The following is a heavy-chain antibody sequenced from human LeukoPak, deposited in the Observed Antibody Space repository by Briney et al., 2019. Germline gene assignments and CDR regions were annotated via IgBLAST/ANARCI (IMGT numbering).Heavy chain of an antibody. D-gene: IGHD1-14*01. Sequence: GGSLRLSCAVSGFIFSSYAMHWVRQAPGKGLEWVAVISYDGSNKYYADSVKGRFTISRDNSKNTLYLQMNSLRAGDTAVYYCARDYRRYIDYWGQGTLVTVSS. CDR2: ISYDGSNK. V-gene: IGHV3-30-3*01. J-gene: IGHJ4*02. CDR3: ARDYRRYIDY. CDR1: GFIFSSYA.